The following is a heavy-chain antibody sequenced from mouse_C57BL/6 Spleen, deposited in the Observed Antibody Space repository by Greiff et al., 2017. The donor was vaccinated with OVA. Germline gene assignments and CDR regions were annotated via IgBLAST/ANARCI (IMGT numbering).Heavy chain of an antibody. V-gene: IGHV1-4*01. Sequence: VKLQQSGAELARPGASVKMSCKASGYTFTSYTMHWVKQRPGQGLEWIGYINPSSGYTKYNQKFKDKATLTADKSSNTAYMQLSSLTSEDSAVYYCARVTSNYVAMDYWGQGTSVTVSS. CDR1: GYTFTSYT. J-gene: IGHJ4*01. D-gene: IGHD2-5*01. CDR3: ARVTSNYVAMDY. CDR2: INPSSGYT.